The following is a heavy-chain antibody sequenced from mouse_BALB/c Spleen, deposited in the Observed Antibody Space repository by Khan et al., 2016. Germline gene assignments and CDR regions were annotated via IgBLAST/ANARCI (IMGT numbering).Heavy chain of an antibody. CDR2: IYPGDGDT. V-gene: IGHV1-87*01. CDR1: GYTFTTYW. CDR3: ARNFPFEY. J-gene: IGHJ2*01. Sequence: QVQLQQSGAELARPGASVRLSCKASGYTFTTYWVQWVKQRPGQGLEWIGAIYPGDGDTTYTQKFKTKVTLTADKSSSTAYMQLGSLASEDSAVYYCARNFPFEYWGQGTTLTVSS.